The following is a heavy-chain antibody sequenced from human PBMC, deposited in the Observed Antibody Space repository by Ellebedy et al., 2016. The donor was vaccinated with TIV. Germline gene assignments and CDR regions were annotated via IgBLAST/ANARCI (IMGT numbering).Heavy chain of an antibody. V-gene: IGHV1-69*13. CDR3: ARVTDTAMATLDY. J-gene: IGHJ4*02. CDR1: GGTFSSYA. D-gene: IGHD5-18*01. Sequence: SVKVSCKASGGTFSSYAISWVRQASGQGLEWMGGIIPIFGTANYAQKFQGRVTITADESTSTAYMELSSLRSEDTAVYYCARVTDTAMATLDYWGQGTLGTVSS. CDR2: IIPIFGTA.